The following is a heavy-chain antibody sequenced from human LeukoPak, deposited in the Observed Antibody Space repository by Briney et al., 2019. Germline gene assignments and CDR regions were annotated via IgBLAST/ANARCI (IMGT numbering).Heavy chain of an antibody. J-gene: IGHJ4*02. CDR2: ITYNGAAT. D-gene: IGHD6-19*01. Sequence: GGSLRLSCAASGFSFGGYAMTWVRQAPGKGPEWVSSITYNGAATYYLDSVKARFTISRDNSKNTLYLQMNSLRAEDTAVYYCARDGYSSGWYSHFDYWGQGTLVTVSS. CDR3: ARDGYSSGWYSHFDY. CDR1: GFSFGGYA. V-gene: IGHV3-23*01.